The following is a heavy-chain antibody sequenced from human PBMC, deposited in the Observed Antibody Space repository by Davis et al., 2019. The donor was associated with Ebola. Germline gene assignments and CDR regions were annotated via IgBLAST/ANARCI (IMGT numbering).Heavy chain of an antibody. J-gene: IGHJ4*02. CDR3: ARLPGVDTAQRGFDY. CDR1: GYSFTSYW. V-gene: IGHV5-10-1*01. Sequence: GESLKISCTGSGYSFTSYWISWVRQMPGKGLEWMGRIDPSDSYTNYSPSFQGHVTISADKSINTAYLQWSSLKASDTAMYYCARLPGVDTAQRGFDYWGQGSLVTVSS. D-gene: IGHD5-18*01. CDR2: IDPSDSYT.